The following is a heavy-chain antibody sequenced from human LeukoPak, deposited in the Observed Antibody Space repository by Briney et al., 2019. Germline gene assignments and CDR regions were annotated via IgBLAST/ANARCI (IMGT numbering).Heavy chain of an antibody. CDR3: ARASWVSTTDAVR. CDR1: GLSFTTFA. CDR2: MKGTGET. Sequence: GGSLRLSCAASGLSFTTFAMSWVRQGPARGLEWVSSMKGTGETFYADSVKGRFTLSRDSSRNTVHLQLNNLRVEDTAIYYCARASWVSTTDAVRWGQGILVTVSS. J-gene: IGHJ4*02. V-gene: IGHV3-23*01. D-gene: IGHD1-14*01.